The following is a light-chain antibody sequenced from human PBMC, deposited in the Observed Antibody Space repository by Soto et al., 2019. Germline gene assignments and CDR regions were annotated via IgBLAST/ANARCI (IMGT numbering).Light chain of an antibody. Sequence: QSVLPQPASVSGSPGQSITVSCTGTSSDVGGYKYVSWYQQHPGKAPRLIIHEVSSRPSGVSNRFSGSKSGNTASLTISGLQAEDEADYYCSSYTSSATLVFGVGTKLTVL. CDR2: EVS. CDR3: SSYTSSATLV. CDR1: SSDVGGYKY. V-gene: IGLV2-14*01. J-gene: IGLJ2*01.